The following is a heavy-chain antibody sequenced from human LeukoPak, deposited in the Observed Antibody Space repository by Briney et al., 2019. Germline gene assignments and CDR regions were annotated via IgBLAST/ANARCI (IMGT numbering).Heavy chain of an antibody. CDR1: GYTFTGYY. J-gene: IGHJ4*02. CDR3: ARPTSRGWITL. Sequence: ASVKVSCKASGYTFTGYYMHWVRQAPGQGLEWIGRINPNSGGTNYAQKFQGRVTMTRDTSISTAYMELSRLRSDDTAVYYCARPTSRGWITLWGQGTLVTVSS. D-gene: IGHD6-19*01. V-gene: IGHV1-2*06. CDR2: INPNSGGT.